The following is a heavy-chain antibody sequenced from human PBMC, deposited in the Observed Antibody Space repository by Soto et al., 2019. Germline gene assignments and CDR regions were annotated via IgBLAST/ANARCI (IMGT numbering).Heavy chain of an antibody. J-gene: IGHJ6*02. CDR1: GDSVSSNSAA. CDR2: TYYRSKWYN. Sequence: SQTLSLTCAISGDSVSSNSAAWNWIRQSPSRGLEWLGRTYYRSKWYNDYAVSVKSRITINPDTSKNQFSLQLNSVTPEDTAVYYCARDVCGSSTSCYRRNYCMDVWGQGTTVTVSS. V-gene: IGHV6-1*01. D-gene: IGHD2-2*01. CDR3: ARDVCGSSTSCYRRNYCMDV.